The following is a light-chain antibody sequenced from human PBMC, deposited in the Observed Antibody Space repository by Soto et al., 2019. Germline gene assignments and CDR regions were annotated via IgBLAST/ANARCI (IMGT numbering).Light chain of an antibody. CDR3: SSYTSSSTSIV. CDR1: SSDVGGYNY. J-gene: IGLJ1*01. CDR2: EVS. Sequence: QSALTQPASVSGSPGQSITISCTGTSSDVGGYNYVSWYQQHPGKAPKLMIYEVSNRPSGVSNRFSGSKSGNTASLTISGLQAEDEADYYCSSYTSSSTSIVFGPGTKLTVL. V-gene: IGLV2-14*01.